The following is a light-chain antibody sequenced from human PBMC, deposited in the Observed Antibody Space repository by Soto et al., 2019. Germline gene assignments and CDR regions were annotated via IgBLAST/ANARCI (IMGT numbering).Light chain of an antibody. V-gene: IGKV1-5*01. J-gene: IGKJ4*01. Sequence: DIQMTQSPSTLSASVGDRVTITCRASQSISSWLAWYQQKPGKAPKLLIYDDYSLESGTPSRFSGRRSGTEFTLTIASVQPEDFATYYCQQYSSYSPLTFGGGTQGGYQ. CDR3: QQYSSYSPLT. CDR1: QSISSW. CDR2: DDY.